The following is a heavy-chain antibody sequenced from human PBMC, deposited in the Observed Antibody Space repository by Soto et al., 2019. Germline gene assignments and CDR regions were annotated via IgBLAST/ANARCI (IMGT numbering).Heavy chain of an antibody. Sequence: QVQLVESGGGVVQPGRSLRLSCAASGFTFSSYAMHWVRQAPGKGLEWVAVISYDGSNKYYADSVKGRFTISRDNSKNTLYLQMNSLRAEDTAVYYCARDSSSFDYYYGMDVWGQGTTVTVCS. CDR3: ARDSSSFDYYYGMDV. CDR1: GFTFSSYA. J-gene: IGHJ6*02. V-gene: IGHV3-30-3*01. CDR2: ISYDGSNK. D-gene: IGHD6-13*01.